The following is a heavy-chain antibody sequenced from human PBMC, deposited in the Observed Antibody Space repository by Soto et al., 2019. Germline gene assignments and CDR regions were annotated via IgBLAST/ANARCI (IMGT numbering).Heavy chain of an antibody. D-gene: IGHD2-15*01. J-gene: IGHJ6*02. CDR3: ARLGGGCSGGSCYYYYGMDV. Sequence: PGESLKISCKGSGYSFTSYWISWVRQMPGKGLEWMGRIDPSDSYTNYSPSFQGHVTISADKSISTAYLQWSSLKASDTAMYYCARLGGGCSGGSCYYYYGMDVRGQGTTVTVS. CDR1: GYSFTSYW. CDR2: IDPSDSYT. V-gene: IGHV5-10-1*01.